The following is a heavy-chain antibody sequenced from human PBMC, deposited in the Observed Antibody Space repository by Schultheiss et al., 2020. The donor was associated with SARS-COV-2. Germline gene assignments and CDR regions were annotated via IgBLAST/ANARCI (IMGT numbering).Heavy chain of an antibody. CDR1: GYSISSGYY. CDR2: IYTSGST. J-gene: IGHJ4*02. D-gene: IGHD4-17*01. V-gene: IGHV4-38-2*01. CDR3: ARHSAVTSELDY. Sequence: GSLRLSCAVSGYSISSGYYWSWIRQPPGKGLEWIGRIYTSGSTNYNPSLKSRVTISADTSKNQFSLKLSSVTAADTAVYYCARHSAVTSELDYWGQGTLVTVSS.